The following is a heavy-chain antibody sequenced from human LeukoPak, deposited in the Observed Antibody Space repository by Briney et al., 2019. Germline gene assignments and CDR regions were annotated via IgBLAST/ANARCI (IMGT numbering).Heavy chain of an antibody. D-gene: IGHD3-22*01. CDR1: GGSISSGGYS. CDR2: IYYSGST. V-gene: IGHV4-30-4*07. CDR3: AREPEGSSGYYFDY. Sequence: PSGTLSLTCAVSGGSISSGGYSWSWIRQPPGKGLEWIGCIYYSGSTYYNPSLKSRVTISVDTSKNQFSLKLSSVTAADTAVYYCAREPEGSSGYYFDYWGQGTLVTVSS. J-gene: IGHJ4*02.